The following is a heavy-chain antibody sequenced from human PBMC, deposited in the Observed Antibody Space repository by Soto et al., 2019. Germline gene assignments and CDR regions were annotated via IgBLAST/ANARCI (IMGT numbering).Heavy chain of an antibody. CDR3: ARAPWYCSGGSCYFDY. Sequence: GGSLRLSCATSGFTLXSXXMHWVRQAPGKGLEWVAVIWYDVSNKYHADSVKGRFTISRDNSKNTLYLQMNSLRAEDTAVYYCARAPWYCSGGSCYFDYWGRGTLVTVSS. D-gene: IGHD2-15*01. V-gene: IGHV3-33*01. J-gene: IGHJ4*02. CDR2: IWYDVSNK. CDR1: GFTLXSXX.